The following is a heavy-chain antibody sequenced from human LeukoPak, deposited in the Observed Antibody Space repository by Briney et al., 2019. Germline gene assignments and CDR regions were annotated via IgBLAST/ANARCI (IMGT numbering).Heavy chain of an antibody. V-gene: IGHV4-34*01. CDR3: ARFVMVPAAAFDP. Sequence: SETLSHTCAVYGGSFSGYYWSWIRQPPGKGLEWIGEINHSGSTNYNPSLKSRVTISVDTSKNQFSLKLSSVTAADTAVYYCARFVMVPAAAFDPWGQGTLVTVSS. CDR1: GGSFSGYY. CDR2: INHSGST. D-gene: IGHD2-2*01. J-gene: IGHJ5*02.